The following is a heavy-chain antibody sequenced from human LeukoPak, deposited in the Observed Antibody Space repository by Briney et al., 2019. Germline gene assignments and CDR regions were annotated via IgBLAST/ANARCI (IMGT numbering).Heavy chain of an antibody. D-gene: IGHD6-19*01. Sequence: GGSLRLSCTASGFTFGDYAMSWFRQAPGKGLEWVGFIRSKAYGGTTEYAASVKGRFTISRDDSKNTLYLQMNSLRAEDTAVYYCARWDGSGWSGFASWGQGPWSPSPQ. J-gene: IGHJ4*02. CDR3: ARWDGSGWSGFAS. CDR1: GFTFGDYA. CDR2: IRSKAYGGTT. V-gene: IGHV3-49*03.